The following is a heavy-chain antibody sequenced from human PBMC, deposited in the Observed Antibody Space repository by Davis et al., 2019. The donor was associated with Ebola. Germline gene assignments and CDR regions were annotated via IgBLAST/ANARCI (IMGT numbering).Heavy chain of an antibody. CDR1: GYTFTSYG. Sequence: AASVKVSCKASGYTFTSYGISWVRQAPGQGLEWMGWISAYNGNTNYAQKFQGRVTMTRDTSTSTVYMELSSLRSEDTAVYYCARVDPLLVRGGFDYWGQGTLVTVSS. J-gene: IGHJ4*02. D-gene: IGHD6-13*01. V-gene: IGHV1-18*01. CDR2: ISAYNGNT. CDR3: ARVDPLLVRGGFDY.